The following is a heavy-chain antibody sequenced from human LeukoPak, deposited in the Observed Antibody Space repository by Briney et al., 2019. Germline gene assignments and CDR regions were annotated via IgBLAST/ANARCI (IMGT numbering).Heavy chain of an antibody. Sequence: GGTLRLSCAASGFTFNSYGMSWVRQAPGKGLEWVSSISASGGSTYYADSVKGRFTISRDNSKNALYLQMNSLGAEDTAVYYCAKDHSTFAILYGSGTPDYWGQGTLVTVSS. CDR2: ISASGGST. V-gene: IGHV3-23*01. J-gene: IGHJ4*02. CDR3: AKDHSTFAILYGSGTPDY. CDR1: GFTFNSYG. D-gene: IGHD3-10*01.